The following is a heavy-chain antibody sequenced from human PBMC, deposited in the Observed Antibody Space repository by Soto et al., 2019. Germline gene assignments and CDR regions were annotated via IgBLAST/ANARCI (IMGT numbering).Heavy chain of an antibody. CDR2: ISYDGSNK. Sequence: QVQLVESGGGVVQPGRTLRLSCAASGFTFSSYAMHVVRQAPGKGLEWVAVISYDGSNKYYSDSVKGRFTISRDNSKNTLYLQMNSLSAEDTAVYYCARENGASGGVAVFDYWGQGTLVTVSS. CDR1: GFTFSSYA. V-gene: IGHV3-30-3*01. D-gene: IGHD3-3*01. CDR3: ARENGASGGVAVFDY. J-gene: IGHJ4*02.